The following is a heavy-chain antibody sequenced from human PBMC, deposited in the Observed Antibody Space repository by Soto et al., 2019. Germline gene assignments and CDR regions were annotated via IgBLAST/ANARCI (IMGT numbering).Heavy chain of an antibody. Sequence: QLQLQESGPGLVKPSETLSLTCTVSGGSIRSSNYYWAWVRQPPGKVLEWIANIYYSVDTYFHPSLRNRLTVSVDTSKDQFSLNLSSLTAADTAMYYCASLQVPGNFDYWGQGTLVTVSS. D-gene: IGHD6-13*01. V-gene: IGHV4-39*01. CDR1: GGSIRSSNYY. CDR2: IYYSVDT. J-gene: IGHJ4*02. CDR3: ASLQVPGNFDY.